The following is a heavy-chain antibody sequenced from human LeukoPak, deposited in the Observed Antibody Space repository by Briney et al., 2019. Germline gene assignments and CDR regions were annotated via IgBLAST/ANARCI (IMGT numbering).Heavy chain of an antibody. V-gene: IGHV3-53*01. CDR1: GLSVSSNF. Sequence: GGSLRLSCAATGLSVSSNFMSWVRQAPGKGLEWGSVIYGGSSTYYADSVKGRFTISRDTPKNTLYLQMNSLRVEDTAVYYCASWPVGWYGEDSWGQGTLVTVSS. CDR2: IYGGSST. D-gene: IGHD6-19*01. J-gene: IGHJ4*02. CDR3: ASWPVGWYGEDS.